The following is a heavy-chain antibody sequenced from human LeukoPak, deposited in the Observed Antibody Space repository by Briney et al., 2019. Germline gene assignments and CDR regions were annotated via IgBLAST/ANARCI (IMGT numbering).Heavy chain of an antibody. CDR2: ISWNNGSI. D-gene: IGHD3-22*01. CDR3: AKDIIGDRSGCYFGFDS. CDR1: GFTFDDYA. V-gene: IGHV3-9*01. J-gene: IGHJ4*02. Sequence: GRSLRLSCAASGFTFDDYALHWVQQAPGKGLEWVSHISWNNGSIDYADSVRGRFTISRDNAKKSVYLQMNSLRAEDTALYYCAKDIIGDRSGCYFGFDSWGQGTLVSASS.